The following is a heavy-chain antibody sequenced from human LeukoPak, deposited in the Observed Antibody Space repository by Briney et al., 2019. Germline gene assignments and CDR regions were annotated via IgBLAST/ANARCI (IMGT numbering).Heavy chain of an antibody. V-gene: IGHV1-2*02. J-gene: IGHJ5*02. Sequence: GASVKVSCKASGYTFTGYYMHWVRQAPGQGLEWMGWINPNSGGTNYAQKFQGRVTMTRDTSISTAYMELSRLRSDDTAVYYCARDIRYCGGYCYTYNWFDPWGQGTLVTVSS. CDR1: GYTFTGYY. D-gene: IGHD2-21*02. CDR3: ARDIRYCGGYCYTYNWFDP. CDR2: INPNSGGT.